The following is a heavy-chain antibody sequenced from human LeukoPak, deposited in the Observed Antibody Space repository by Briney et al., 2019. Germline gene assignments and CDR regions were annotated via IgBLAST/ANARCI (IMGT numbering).Heavy chain of an antibody. Sequence: TSETLSLTCTVSGGSISSYYWSWIRQPPGKGLEWIGYIYYSGSTNYNPSLKSRVTISVDTSKNQFSLKLSSVTAADTAVYYCARSRLKGRFDYWGQGTLVTVSS. CDR1: GGSISSYY. CDR2: IYYSGST. V-gene: IGHV4-59*01. CDR3: ARSRLKGRFDY. D-gene: IGHD2-21*02. J-gene: IGHJ4*02.